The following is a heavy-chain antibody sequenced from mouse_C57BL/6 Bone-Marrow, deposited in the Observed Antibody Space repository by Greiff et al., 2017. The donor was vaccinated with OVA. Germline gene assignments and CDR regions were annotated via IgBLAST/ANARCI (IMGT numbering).Heavy chain of an antibody. D-gene: IGHD2-4*01. CDR2: INPNNGGT. CDR3: ARGRLRRFAY. Sequence: EVQLQQSGPELVKPGASVKISCKASGYTFTDYYMNWVKQSHGKSLEWIGDINPNNGGTSYDQKFKGKATLTVDKSSSTAYMELSLTSEDSAVYYCARGRLRRFAYWGQGTLVTVSA. J-gene: IGHJ3*01. CDR1: GYTFTDYY. V-gene: IGHV1-26*01.